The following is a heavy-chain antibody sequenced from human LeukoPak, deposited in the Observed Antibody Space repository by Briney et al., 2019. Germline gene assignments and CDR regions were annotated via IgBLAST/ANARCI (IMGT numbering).Heavy chain of an antibody. CDR2: IIPIFGTA. CDR1: GGTFSSYA. Sequence: GASVKVSCKASGGTFSSYAISWVRQAPGQGLEWMGGIIPIFGTANYAQKFQGRVTITTDESTSTAYMELSSLRSEDTAVYYCARVPEYDSSGYAPFGYWGQGTLATVSS. J-gene: IGHJ4*02. D-gene: IGHD3-22*01. CDR3: ARVPEYDSSGYAPFGY. V-gene: IGHV1-69*05.